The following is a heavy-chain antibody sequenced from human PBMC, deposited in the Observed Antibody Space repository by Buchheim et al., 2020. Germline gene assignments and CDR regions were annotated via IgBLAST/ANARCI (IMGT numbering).Heavy chain of an antibody. D-gene: IGHD2-15*01. V-gene: IGHV3-48*01. CDR1: GFTFSSYS. CDR3: ARVGDCSGGSCYSRYFDY. Sequence: EVQLVESGGGLVQPGGSLRLSCAASGFTFSSYSMNWVRQAPGKGLEWVSYISSSSSTIYYADSVKGRFTISRDNAKHSLYLKMNSLRAEDTAVYYCARVGDCSGGSCYSRYFDYWGQGTL. CDR2: ISSSSSTI. J-gene: IGHJ4*02.